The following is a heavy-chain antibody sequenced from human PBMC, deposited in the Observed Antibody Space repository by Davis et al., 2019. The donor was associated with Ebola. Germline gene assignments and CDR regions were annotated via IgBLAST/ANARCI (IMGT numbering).Heavy chain of an antibody. CDR1: GFTSSSYW. V-gene: IGHV3-74*03. CDR3: AREMATTNDAFDI. CDR2: ITRDGSTT. D-gene: IGHD5-24*01. J-gene: IGHJ3*02. Sequence: HTGGSLRLSCAASGFTSSSYWMHCVRQAPGKGLVWVSCITRDGSTTTYADSVKGRFTISRDNAKNTLYLQKNSLRVEDTAVYYCAREMATTNDAFDIWGQGTMVSVSS.